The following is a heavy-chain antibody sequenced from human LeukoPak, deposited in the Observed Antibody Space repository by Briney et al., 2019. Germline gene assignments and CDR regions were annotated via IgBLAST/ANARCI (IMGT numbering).Heavy chain of an antibody. CDR1: GGSFSGYY. V-gene: IGHV4-34*01. CDR3: ARGGGLRYFDWLPPDWFDP. D-gene: IGHD3-9*01. J-gene: IGHJ5*02. CDR2: INHSGST. Sequence: SETLSLTCAVYGGSFSGYYWSRIRQPPGKGLEWIGEINHSGSTNYNPSLKSRVTISVDTSKNQFSLKLSSVTAADTAVYYCARGGGLRYFDWLPPDWFDPWGQGTPVTVSS.